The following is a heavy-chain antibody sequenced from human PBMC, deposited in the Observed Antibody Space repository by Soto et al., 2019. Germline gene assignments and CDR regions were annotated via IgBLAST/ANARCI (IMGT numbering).Heavy chain of an antibody. CDR2: ISGSGGST. Sequence: GGSLRLSCAASGFTFSSYAMSWVRQAPGKGLEWVACISGSGGSTFYANSVKGRFTISRDNSKNMMYLQMSSLGAEDTAVYYCAKDRSTTGTTVRFDPWGQGTLVTVSS. CDR1: GFTFSSYA. V-gene: IGHV3-23*01. D-gene: IGHD1-1*01. J-gene: IGHJ5*02. CDR3: AKDRSTTGTTVRFDP.